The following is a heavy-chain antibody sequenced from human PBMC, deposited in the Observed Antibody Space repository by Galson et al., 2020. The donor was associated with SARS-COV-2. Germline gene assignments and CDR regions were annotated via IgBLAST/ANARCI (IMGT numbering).Heavy chain of an antibody. J-gene: IGHJ5*02. CDR3: AGELLHWFDP. CDR1: GFTFSSYA. V-gene: IGHV3-30*04. Sequence: PGGSLRLSCAASGFTFSSYAMHWVRQAPGKGLEWVAVISYDGSNNYYADSVKGRFTIPRDNSKNTQYLQMNSLRAEDTVVYYCAGELLHWFDPWGQGTLVTVSS. CDR2: ISYDGSNN.